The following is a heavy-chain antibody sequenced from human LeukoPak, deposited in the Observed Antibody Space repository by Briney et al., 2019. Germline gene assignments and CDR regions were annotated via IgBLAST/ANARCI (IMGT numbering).Heavy chain of an antibody. CDR1: GGTFSSYA. CDR2: ISAYNGNT. D-gene: IGHD3-10*01. V-gene: IGHV1-18*01. Sequence: ASVKVSCKASGGTFSSYAISWVRQAPGQGLEWMGWISAYNGNTNYAQKLQGRVTMTTDTSTSTAYMELRSLRSDDTAVYYCARAPHPYGSGSYYPYYMDVWGKGTTVTISS. CDR3: ARAPHPYGSGSYYPYYMDV. J-gene: IGHJ6*03.